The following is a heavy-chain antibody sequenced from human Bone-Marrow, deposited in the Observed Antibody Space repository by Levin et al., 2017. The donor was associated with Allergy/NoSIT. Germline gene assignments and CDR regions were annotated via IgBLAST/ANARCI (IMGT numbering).Heavy chain of an antibody. Sequence: GSLRLSCAVYGGSFSGYYWSWIRQPPGKGLEWIGEINHSGSTNYNPSLKSRVTISVDTSKNQFSLKLSSVTAADTAVYYCARDRRDTMMVDAFDIWGQGTMVTVSS. CDR3: ARDRRDTMMVDAFDI. CDR2: INHSGST. V-gene: IGHV4-34*01. J-gene: IGHJ3*02. D-gene: IGHD3-22*01. CDR1: GGSFSGYY.